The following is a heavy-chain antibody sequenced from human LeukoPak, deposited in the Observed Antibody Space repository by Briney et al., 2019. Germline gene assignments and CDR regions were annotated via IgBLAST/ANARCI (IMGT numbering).Heavy chain of an antibody. CDR1: GFTFSSNA. V-gene: IGHV3-23*01. D-gene: IGHD6-6*01. Sequence: PGGSLRLSCAASGFTFSSNAMSWVRQAPGKGLEWVSGISYSGGSTYYADSVKGRFTISRDNSKNTLYLQMNSLRAEDTAVYYCARHITARPPYYFDYWGQGTLVTVSS. CDR3: ARHITARPPYYFDY. CDR2: ISYSGGST. J-gene: IGHJ4*02.